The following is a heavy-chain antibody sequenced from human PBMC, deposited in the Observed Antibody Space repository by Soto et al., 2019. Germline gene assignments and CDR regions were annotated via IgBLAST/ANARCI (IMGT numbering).Heavy chain of an antibody. CDR3: ARDPPYIVVVPAAPTFDY. CDR1: GFTFSSYA. V-gene: IGHV3-30-3*01. J-gene: IGHJ4*02. D-gene: IGHD2-2*01. Sequence: QVQLVESGGGVVQPGRSLRLSCAASGFTFSSYAMHWVRQAPGKGLEWVAVISYDGSNKYYADSVKGRFTISRDNSKNTLYLQMNSLRAEDTAVYYCARDPPYIVVVPAAPTFDYWGQGTLVTVSS. CDR2: ISYDGSNK.